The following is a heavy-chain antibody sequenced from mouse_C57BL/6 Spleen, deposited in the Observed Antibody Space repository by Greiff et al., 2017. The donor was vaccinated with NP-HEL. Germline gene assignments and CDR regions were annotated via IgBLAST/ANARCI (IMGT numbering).Heavy chain of an antibody. Sequence: VQLQQSGAELVKPGASVKISCKASGYAFSSYWMNWVKQRPGKGLEWIGQIYPGDGDTNYYGKFKGKATLTADTSTSTAYMQLSSLTSDDSAVYCCARESIYYYDSSSFAYWGQGTLVTVSA. CDR1: GYAFSSYW. D-gene: IGHD1-1*01. CDR2: IYPGDGDT. V-gene: IGHV1-80*01. CDR3: ARESIYYYDSSSFAY. J-gene: IGHJ3*01.